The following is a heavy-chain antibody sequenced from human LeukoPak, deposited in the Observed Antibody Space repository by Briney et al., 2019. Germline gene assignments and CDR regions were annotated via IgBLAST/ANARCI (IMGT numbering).Heavy chain of an antibody. CDR1: GGSISSGDYY. D-gene: IGHD3-10*01. Sequence: SETLSLTCTVSGGSISSGDYYWSWIRQPPGKGLEWIGYIYYSGSTYYNPSLKSRVTISVDTSKNQFSLKLSSVTAADTAVYYCARSGSTITMVRGVTPYYYYYYMDVWGKGTTVTVSS. J-gene: IGHJ6*03. CDR3: ARSGSTITMVRGVTPYYYYYYMDV. CDR2: IYYSGST. V-gene: IGHV4-30-4*01.